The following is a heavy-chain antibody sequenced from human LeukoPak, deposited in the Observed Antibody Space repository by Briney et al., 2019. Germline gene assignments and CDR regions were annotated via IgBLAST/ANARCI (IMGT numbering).Heavy chain of an antibody. CDR3: ASSRDDGGNYPRFDY. J-gene: IGHJ4*02. CDR1: GYTFTGYY. Sequence: ASVKVSCKASGYTFTGYYMHWVRQAPGQGLEWMGWINPNSGGTNYAQKFQGRVTMTRDTSISTAYMELSRLRSDDTAVYYCASSRDDGGNYPRFDYWGQGALVTVSA. V-gene: IGHV1-2*02. D-gene: IGHD4-23*01. CDR2: INPNSGGT.